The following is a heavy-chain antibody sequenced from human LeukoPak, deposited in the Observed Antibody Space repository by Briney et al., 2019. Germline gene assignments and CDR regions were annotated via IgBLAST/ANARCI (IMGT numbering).Heavy chain of an antibody. Sequence: GAAVKVSCKASGGTFSSYAISWVRQAPGQGLKWMGGIIPIFGTANYAQKFQGRVTITADKSTSTAYMELSSLRSEDTAVYYCARGAPQQLVAYGYYGMDVWGQGTTVTVSS. CDR1: GGTFSSYA. D-gene: IGHD6-13*01. V-gene: IGHV1-69*06. J-gene: IGHJ6*02. CDR2: IIPIFGTA. CDR3: ARGAPQQLVAYGYYGMDV.